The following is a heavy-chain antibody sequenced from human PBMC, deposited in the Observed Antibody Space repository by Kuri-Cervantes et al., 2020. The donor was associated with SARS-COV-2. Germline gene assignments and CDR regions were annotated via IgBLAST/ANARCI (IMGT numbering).Heavy chain of an antibody. Sequence: GSLRLSCTVSSGSISRSYYYWDWIRQPPGGRLEWIGNIYYSGSTYYNPSLESRVTISLDTSKNQFSLKLSSVTAADTAVYYCARELGYSSAWSQGDYFDNWGQGTLVTVSS. J-gene: IGHJ4*02. CDR3: ARELGYSSAWSQGDYFDN. CDR2: IYYSGST. V-gene: IGHV4-39*07. CDR1: SGSISRSYYY. D-gene: IGHD6-19*01.